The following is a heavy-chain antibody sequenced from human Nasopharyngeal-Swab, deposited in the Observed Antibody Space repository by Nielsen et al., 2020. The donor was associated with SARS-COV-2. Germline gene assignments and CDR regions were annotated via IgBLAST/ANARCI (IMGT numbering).Heavy chain of an antibody. CDR2: IDPSDSYT. V-gene: IGHV5-10-1*01. D-gene: IGHD1-1*01. J-gene: IGHJ4*02. Sequence: GGSLRLFCKGSGYSFTSYWISWVRQMPGKGLEWMGRIDPSDSYTNYSPSFQGHVTISADKSISTAYLQWSSLKASDTAMYYCARRSGTTDYFDYWGQGTLVTVSS. CDR1: GYSFTSYW. CDR3: ARRSGTTDYFDY.